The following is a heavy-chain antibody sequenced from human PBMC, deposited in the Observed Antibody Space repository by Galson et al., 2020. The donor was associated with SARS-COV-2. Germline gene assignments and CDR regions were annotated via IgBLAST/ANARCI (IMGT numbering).Heavy chain of an antibody. CDR1: GGSISSGGYY. D-gene: IGHD3-9*01. CDR2: IYYSGCT. CDR3: ARDRGYYDILTCDSYYDDYGMDV. J-gene: IGHJ6*02. Sequence: ASETLSPTCTVPGGSISSGGYYWSWIRQHPGKGLAWIGYIYYSGCTYYNPSLKSPVTISVDTTKNQFSLKLSSVTAADTAVYYCARDRGYYDILTCDSYYDDYGMDVWGQGTTVTVAS. V-gene: IGHV4-31*01.